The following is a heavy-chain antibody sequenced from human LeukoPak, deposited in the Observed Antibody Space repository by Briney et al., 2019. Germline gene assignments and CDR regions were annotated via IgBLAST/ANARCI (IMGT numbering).Heavy chain of an antibody. CDR1: GGSIASGDYY. D-gene: IGHD3-10*01. Sequence: SQTLSLTCTVSGGSIASGDYYWSWIRQPPGKGLEWIGHIYHSGSTNYNPSLKSRVTISVDKSKNQFSLKLSSVTAADTAVYYCAINTYYYGSGSSDAFDIWGQGTMVTVSS. J-gene: IGHJ3*02. CDR3: AINTYYYGSGSSDAFDI. CDR2: IYHSGST. V-gene: IGHV4-30-2*01.